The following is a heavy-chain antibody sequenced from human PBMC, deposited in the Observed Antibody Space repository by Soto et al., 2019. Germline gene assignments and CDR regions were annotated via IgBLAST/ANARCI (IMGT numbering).Heavy chain of an antibody. J-gene: IGHJ4*02. V-gene: IGHV3-30*18. CDR1: GFTFSDYG. CDR2: ISYDGSNE. CDR3: AKCKSLEVPDYTFWSGPDF. Sequence: QVQLVESGGGVVQPGRSLRLSCAASGFTFSDYGLHWVRQAPGKGLQWVALISYDGSNEYYADSVKGRFTISRDNSNNPLYLQMNSLRAEDTALYYCAKCKSLEVPDYTFWSGPDFWGQGTLVTVSS. D-gene: IGHD3-3*01.